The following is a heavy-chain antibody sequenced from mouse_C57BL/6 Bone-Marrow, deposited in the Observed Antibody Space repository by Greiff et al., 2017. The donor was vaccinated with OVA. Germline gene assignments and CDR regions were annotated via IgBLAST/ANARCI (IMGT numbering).Heavy chain of an antibody. CDR2: ISNGGGST. Sequence: EVKLVESGGGLVQPGGSLKLSCAASGFTFSDYYMYWVRQTPEKRLEWVAYISNGGGSTYYPDTVKCRFTISRDNAKNTLYLQMSRLKSEDTAMYYCARHYWAYWGQGTLVTVSA. CDR1: GFTFSDYY. D-gene: IGHD1-1*01. V-gene: IGHV5-12*01. J-gene: IGHJ3*01. CDR3: ARHYWAY.